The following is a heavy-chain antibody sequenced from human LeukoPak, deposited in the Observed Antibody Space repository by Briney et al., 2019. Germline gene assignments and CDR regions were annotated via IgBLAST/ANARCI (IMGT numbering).Heavy chain of an antibody. Sequence: PGGSLRLSCAASGFTFSSYWMHWVRQAPGKGLVWVSRINSDGSSTSYADSVKGRFTISRDNAKNTLYLQMNSLRAEDTAVYYCARAGVYCSGGSCYPLPCYYMDVWGKGTTVTVSS. V-gene: IGHV3-74*01. D-gene: IGHD2-15*01. CDR1: GFTFSSYW. CDR2: INSDGSST. CDR3: ARAGVYCSGGSCYPLPCYYMDV. J-gene: IGHJ6*03.